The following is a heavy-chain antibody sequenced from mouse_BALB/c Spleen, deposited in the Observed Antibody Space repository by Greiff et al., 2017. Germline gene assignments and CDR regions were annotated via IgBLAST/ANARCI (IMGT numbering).Heavy chain of an antibody. Sequence: EVHLVESGGDLVKPGGSLKLSCAASGFTFSSYGMSWVRQTPDKRLEWVATISSGGSYTYYPDSVKGRFTISRDNAKNTLYLQMSSLKSEDTAMYYCARHKDITTVVATRGWYLDVWGAGTTVTVSS. CDR3: ARHKDITTVVATRGWYLDV. CDR2: ISSGGSYT. J-gene: IGHJ1*01. V-gene: IGHV5-6*01. CDR1: GFTFSSYG. D-gene: IGHD1-1*01.